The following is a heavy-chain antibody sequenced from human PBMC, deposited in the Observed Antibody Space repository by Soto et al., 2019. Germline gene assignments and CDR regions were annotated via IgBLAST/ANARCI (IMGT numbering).Heavy chain of an antibody. Sequence: ASVKVSCKASGYTFTGYYMHWVRRAPGQGLEWMGWINPNSGGTNYAQKFQGRVTMTRDTSISTAYMELSRLRSDDTAVYYCARDLMVVAATPPTNWFDPWGQGTLVTVSS. V-gene: IGHV1-2*02. CDR3: ARDLMVVAATPPTNWFDP. J-gene: IGHJ5*02. D-gene: IGHD2-15*01. CDR1: GYTFTGYY. CDR2: INPNSGGT.